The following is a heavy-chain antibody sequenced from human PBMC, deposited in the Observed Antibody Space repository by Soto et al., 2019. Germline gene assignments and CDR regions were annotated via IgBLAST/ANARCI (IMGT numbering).Heavy chain of an antibody. J-gene: IGHJ4*01. D-gene: IGHD6-6*01. Sequence: ASVKVSCKASGYIFPDYYVHWVRQAPGEGLEWMGSINPNGGGTNYAKKFEGWVTMTTDTSISTAYMELSRLNFDDTAVYYCARGEQLVHFDSWGQGTLVTVSS. CDR2: INPNGGGT. V-gene: IGHV1-2*04. CDR1: GYIFPDYY. CDR3: ARGEQLVHFDS.